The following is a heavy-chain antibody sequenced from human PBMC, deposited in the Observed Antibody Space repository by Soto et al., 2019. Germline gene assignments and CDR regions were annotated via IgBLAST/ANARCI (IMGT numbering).Heavy chain of an antibody. Sequence: GGSLRLSCAASGFTFSSYWMHWVRQAPGKGLEWVSRINSDGSSTSYADSVKGRFTISRDNAKNTLYLQMNSLRAEDTAVYYCGRSTAMGFDYWGQGTLVTVSS. CDR3: GRSTAMGFDY. V-gene: IGHV3-74*01. CDR1: GFTFSSYW. J-gene: IGHJ4*02. D-gene: IGHD5-18*01. CDR2: INSDGSST.